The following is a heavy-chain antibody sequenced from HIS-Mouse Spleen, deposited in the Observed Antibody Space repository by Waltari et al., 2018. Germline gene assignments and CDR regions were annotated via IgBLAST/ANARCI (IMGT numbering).Heavy chain of an antibody. CDR1: GFTFSSYW. Sequence: EVQLVESGGGLVQPGGSLRLSCAASGFTFSSYWMHWVRQATGKGLVWASRIKMEGSSTSYADSVKGRFTISRDNAKNTLYLQMNSLRAEDTAVYYCARDGGRVYSSSFDYWGQGTLVTVSS. V-gene: IGHV3-74*01. CDR2: IKMEGSST. D-gene: IGHD6-6*01. CDR3: ARDGGRVYSSSFDY. J-gene: IGHJ4*02.